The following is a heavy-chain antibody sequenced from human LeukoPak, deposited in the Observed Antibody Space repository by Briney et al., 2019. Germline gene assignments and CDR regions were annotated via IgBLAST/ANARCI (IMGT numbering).Heavy chain of an antibody. D-gene: IGHD2-21*02. J-gene: IGHJ5*02. CDR2: ISYDGDKK. V-gene: IGHV3-30*04. Sequence: PGRSLRLSCAASEFTFSIYAMHWVRQAPGKGVEWVAVISYDGDKKYYADSVKGRFTISRDNSKNTLYLQMNSLRAEDTATYFYAKDFRHCPGNDCYGWFGPWGQGTLVTVSS. CDR1: EFTFSIYA. CDR3: AKDFRHCPGNDCYGWFGP.